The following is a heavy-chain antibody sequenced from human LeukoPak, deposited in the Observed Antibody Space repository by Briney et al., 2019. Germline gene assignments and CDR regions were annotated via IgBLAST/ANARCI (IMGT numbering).Heavy chain of an antibody. D-gene: IGHD3-9*01. CDR2: INAGNGNT. Sequence: ASVKVSCKASGYTFTSYAIHWVRQAPGQRLEWMGWINAGNGNTKYSQKFQGRVTITRDTSASTAYMELSSLRSEDTAVYYCARGPPDFDWLSFGAFDIWGQGTMVTVSS. CDR3: ARGPPDFDWLSFGAFDI. V-gene: IGHV1-3*01. J-gene: IGHJ3*02. CDR1: GYTFTSYA.